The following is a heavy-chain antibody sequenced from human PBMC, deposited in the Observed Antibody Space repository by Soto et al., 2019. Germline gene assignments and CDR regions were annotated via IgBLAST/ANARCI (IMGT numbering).Heavy chain of an antibody. CDR3: ARAREYYGSGSPGVFDY. J-gene: IGHJ4*02. V-gene: IGHV3-21*01. D-gene: IGHD3-10*01. Sequence: ESGGGLVKPGGSLRLSCAASGFTFSSYSMNWVRQAPGKGLEWVSSISSSSSYIYYADSVKGRFTISRDNAKNSLYLQMNSLRAEDTAVYYCARAREYYGSGSPGVFDYWGQGTLVTVSS. CDR1: GFTFSSYS. CDR2: ISSSSSYI.